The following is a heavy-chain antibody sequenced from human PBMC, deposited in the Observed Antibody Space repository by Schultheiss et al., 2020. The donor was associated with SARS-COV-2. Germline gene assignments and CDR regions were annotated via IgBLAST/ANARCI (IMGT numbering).Heavy chain of an antibody. CDR2: ISSSSSYT. CDR1: GFTFSDYY. CDR3: ARGVAVAGSPYDAFDI. J-gene: IGHJ3*02. Sequence: GGSLRLSCAASGFTFSDYYMSWIRQAPGKGLEWASYISSSSSYTNYADSVKGRFTISRDNAKNSLYLQMNSLRAEDTAVYYCARGVAVAGSPYDAFDIWGQGTMVTVSS. V-gene: IGHV3-11*06. D-gene: IGHD6-19*01.